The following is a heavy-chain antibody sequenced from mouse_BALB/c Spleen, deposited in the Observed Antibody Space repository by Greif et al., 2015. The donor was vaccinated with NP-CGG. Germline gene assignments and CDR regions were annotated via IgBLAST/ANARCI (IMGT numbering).Heavy chain of an antibody. CDR2: ISSGGSYT. J-gene: IGHJ3*01. Sequence: EVQLVESGGDLVKPGGSLKLSCAASGFTFSSYGMSWVRQTPDKRLEWVATISSGGSYTYYPDSVKGRFTISRDNAKNTLYLQMSSLKSEDTAMYYCARRLGPFAYWGQGTLVTVSA. CDR1: GFTFSSYG. D-gene: IGHD3-1*01. CDR3: ARRLGPFAY. V-gene: IGHV5-6*01.